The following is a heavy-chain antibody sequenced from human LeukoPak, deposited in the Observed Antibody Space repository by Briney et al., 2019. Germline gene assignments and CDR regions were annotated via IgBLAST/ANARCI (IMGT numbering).Heavy chain of an antibody. V-gene: IGHV3-23*01. D-gene: IGHD3-3*01. CDR1: GFTFSSYA. J-gene: IGHJ6*03. CDR2: ISGSGGST. CDR3: AKIGRRYDFWTGYYEEEVDYMDV. Sequence: GGSLRLSCAASGFTFSSYAMSWVRQAPGKGLEWVSGISGSGGSTYHADSVKGRFTISRDNSKNTLYLQMNSLRAEDTAVYYCAKIGRRYDFWTGYYEEEVDYMDVWGKGTTVTVSS.